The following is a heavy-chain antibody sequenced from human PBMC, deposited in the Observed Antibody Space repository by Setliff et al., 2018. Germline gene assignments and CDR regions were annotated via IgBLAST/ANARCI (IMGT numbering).Heavy chain of an antibody. Sequence: SETPSLTCTVSGGSISSYYWGWIRQPPGKGLEWIGSIYHSGSTYYNPSLKSRVTISVDTSKNQFSLKLSSVTAADTAVYYCARGVAAAGPFDYWGQGTLVTVSS. V-gene: IGHV4-38-2*02. CDR3: ARGVAAAGPFDY. D-gene: IGHD6-13*01. J-gene: IGHJ4*02. CDR2: IYHSGST. CDR1: GGSISSYY.